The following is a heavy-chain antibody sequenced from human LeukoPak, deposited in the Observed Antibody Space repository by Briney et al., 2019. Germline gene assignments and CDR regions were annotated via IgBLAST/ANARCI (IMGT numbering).Heavy chain of an antibody. V-gene: IGHV3-7*01. CDR2: IKQDGSEK. CDR3: AKAAFREQVQGYYYMDV. Sequence: PGGSLRLACAASGFTFSSYWMSWVRQAPGKGLEWVANIKQDGSEKYYVDSVKGRFIISRDNAKNSLYLQMNSLRAEDTAVYYCAKAAFREQVQGYYYMDVWGKGTTVTVSS. J-gene: IGHJ6*03. CDR1: GFTFSSYW. D-gene: IGHD3-10*01.